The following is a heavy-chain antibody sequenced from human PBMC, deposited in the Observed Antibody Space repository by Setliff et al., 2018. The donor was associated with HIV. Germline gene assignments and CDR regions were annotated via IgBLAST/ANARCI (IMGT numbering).Heavy chain of an antibody. CDR2: IYHSGST. CDR1: GYSISSDYY. CDR3: ARWPPHRSSDYDQEYYFDY. V-gene: IGHV4-38-2*02. Sequence: PSETLSLTCTVSGYSISSDYYWGWIRQPPGKGLEWIGNIYHSGSTYYNPSLKSRVTISVDTSKNQFCLKLSPVTAADTAVYYCARWPPHRSSDYDQEYYFDYWGQGTLVTVSS. J-gene: IGHJ4*02. D-gene: IGHD3-22*01.